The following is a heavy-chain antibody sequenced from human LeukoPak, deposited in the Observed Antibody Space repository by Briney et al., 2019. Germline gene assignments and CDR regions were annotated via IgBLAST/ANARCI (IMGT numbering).Heavy chain of an antibody. CDR2: IYNSGST. Sequence: SETLSLTCTGSGGSLSSGGYYWNWIRQHPGKGLEWIGYIYNSGSTYYNPSLKSRCTISVDTSKNQLSLRLSSVTAADTAVYYCARGFCTNGVCSSDYFDYWGQGTLVTVSS. D-gene: IGHD2-8*01. CDR1: GGSLSSGGYY. V-gene: IGHV4-31*03. CDR3: ARGFCTNGVCSSDYFDY. J-gene: IGHJ4*02.